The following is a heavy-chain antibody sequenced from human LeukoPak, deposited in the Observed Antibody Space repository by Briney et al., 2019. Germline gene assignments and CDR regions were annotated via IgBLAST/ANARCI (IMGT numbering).Heavy chain of an antibody. CDR3: AREVDRRNYYYYGMDV. Sequence: ASVKVSCKASGYTFTSYDINWVRQATGQGLEWMGWMNPNSGNTGYAQKFQGRVTMTRNTSISTAYMELSSLRSEDTAVYYCAREVDRRNYYYYGMDVWGQGTTVTVSS. D-gene: IGHD1-14*01. V-gene: IGHV1-8*01. J-gene: IGHJ6*02. CDR2: MNPNSGNT. CDR1: GYTFTSYD.